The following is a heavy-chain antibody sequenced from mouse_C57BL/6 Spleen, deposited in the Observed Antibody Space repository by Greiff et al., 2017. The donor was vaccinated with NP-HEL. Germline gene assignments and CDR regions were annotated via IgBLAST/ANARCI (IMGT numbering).Heavy chain of an antibody. CDR3: ARWSEDGYYVDYAMDY. CDR1: GYTFTSYW. CDR2: IDPSDSYT. V-gene: IGHV1-69*01. D-gene: IGHD2-3*01. J-gene: IGHJ4*01. Sequence: VQLQQPGAELVMPGASVKLSCKASGYTFTSYWMHWVKQRPGQGLEWIGEIDPSDSYTNYNQKFKGKSTLTVDKSSSTAYMQLSSLTSEDSAVYYCARWSEDGYYVDYAMDYWGQGTSVTVSS.